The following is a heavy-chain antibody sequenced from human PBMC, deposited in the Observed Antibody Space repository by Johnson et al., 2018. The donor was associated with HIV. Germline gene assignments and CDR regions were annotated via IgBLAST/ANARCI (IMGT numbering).Heavy chain of an antibody. Sequence: HVPLVAPAGGLVKPGVSLSLSSSASVFTFRDYYMSWIRQAPGKGLEWVSYISSSGRTIYYADSVTGRFTISRDNAKNSLYLQMNSLRAEDTAVYYCARAREVYYLDAFDIWGQGTMVTVSS. CDR2: ISSSGRTI. D-gene: IGHD3-22*01. V-gene: IGHV3-11*04. J-gene: IGHJ3*02. CDR1: VFTFRDYY. CDR3: ARAREVYYLDAFDI.